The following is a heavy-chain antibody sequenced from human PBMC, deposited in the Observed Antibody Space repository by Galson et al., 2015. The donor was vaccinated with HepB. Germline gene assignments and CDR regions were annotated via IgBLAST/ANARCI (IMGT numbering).Heavy chain of an antibody. CDR1: GGTFTRYA. CDR3: SRAGGLSWARSENFYYGMDV. V-gene: IGHV1-69*04. J-gene: IGHJ6*02. D-gene: IGHD3-10*01. CDR2: IIPILGVT. Sequence: SVKVSCKASGGTFTRYAINWVRQAPGQGLEWMGRIIPILGVTNYAQKFQGRVTIIADKSTSTAYMELSSPRSEDTAVYYCSRAGGLSWARSENFYYGMDVWGQGTTVTVSS.